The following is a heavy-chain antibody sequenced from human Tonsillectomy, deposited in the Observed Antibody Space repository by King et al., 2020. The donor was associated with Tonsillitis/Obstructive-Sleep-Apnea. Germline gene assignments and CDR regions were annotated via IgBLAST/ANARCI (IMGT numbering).Heavy chain of an antibody. CDR2: ISYDGCNK. CDR1: GFTFSNYA. D-gene: IGHD4-17*01. CDR3: ARDDDYGDYDYFDY. J-gene: IGHJ4*02. Sequence: VQLVEFGGGVVQPGRSLRLSCGASGFTFSNYAMHWVRQAPGKGLEWVAVISYDGCNKYYADSVKGRFTISRDNSKNTLYLQMNSLRAEDTAVYYCARDDDYGDYDYFDYWGQGNLVTVSS. V-gene: IGHV3-30*04.